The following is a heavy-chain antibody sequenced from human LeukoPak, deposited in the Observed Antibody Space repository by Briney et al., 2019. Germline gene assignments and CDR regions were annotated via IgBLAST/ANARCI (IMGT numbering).Heavy chain of an antibody. CDR3: ARVRGSQTEGYYFDY. J-gene: IGHJ4*02. V-gene: IGHV3-11*04. D-gene: IGHD1-26*01. CDR2: ISSSGSTI. CDR1: GFTFSDYY. Sequence: GGSLRLSCAASGFTFSDYYMSWIRQAPGKGLEWVSYISSSGSTIYYADSVKGRFTISRDNAKNSLYLQMNSLRAADTAVYYCARVRGSQTEGYYFDYWGQGTLVTVSS.